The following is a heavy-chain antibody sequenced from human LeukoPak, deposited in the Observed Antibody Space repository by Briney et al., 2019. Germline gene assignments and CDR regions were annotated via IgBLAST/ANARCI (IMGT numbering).Heavy chain of an antibody. CDR3: ARDPNLDAFDI. J-gene: IGHJ3*02. V-gene: IGHV4-59*01. Sequence: SSETLSLTCTVSGGSISSYYWSWIRQPPGKGLEWIGYIYNSGSTNYNPSLKSRVTISVETSKNQFSLKLTSVTAADTAVYYCARDPNLDAFDIWGQGTMVTVSS. CDR2: IYNSGST. CDR1: GGSISSYY.